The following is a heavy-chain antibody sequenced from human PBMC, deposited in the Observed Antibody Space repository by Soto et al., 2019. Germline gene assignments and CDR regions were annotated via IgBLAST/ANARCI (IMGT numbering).Heavy chain of an antibody. CDR2: MSYDGSNK. Sequence: QVQLVESGGGVVQPGRSLRLSCAASGFTFSSYAMHWVRRAPGKGLEWMAVMSYDGSNKYYADSVKGRFTISRDNSKNTLYLQMNSLRPEDTDLYYCAREGGAYWGQGTLVIVSS. V-gene: IGHV3-30-3*01. CDR1: GFTFSSYA. J-gene: IGHJ4*02. D-gene: IGHD3-16*01. CDR3: AREGGAY.